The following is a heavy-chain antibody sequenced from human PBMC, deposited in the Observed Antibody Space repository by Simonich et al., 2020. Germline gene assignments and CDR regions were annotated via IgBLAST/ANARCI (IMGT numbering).Heavy chain of an antibody. V-gene: IGHV5-51*01. CDR3: ARQLNDFDI. D-gene: IGHD1-1*01. CDR1: GYSFTSYW. J-gene: IGHJ3*02. Sequence: EVQLVQSGAEVKKPGESLKISCKGSGYSFTSYWIGRVRQMPVKGLEWKRIIYPGDSETRYRPSFQGQVTISADKSISTAYLQWSSLKASDTAMYYCARQLNDFDIWGQGTMVTVSS. CDR2: IYPGDSET.